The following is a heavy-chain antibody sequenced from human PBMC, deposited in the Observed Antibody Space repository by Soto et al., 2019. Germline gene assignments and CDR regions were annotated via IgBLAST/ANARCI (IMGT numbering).Heavy chain of an antibody. CDR1: GFTFSSYA. D-gene: IGHD3-16*02. Sequence: GGSLRLSCAAPGFTFSSYAMSWVRQAPGKGLEWVSAISGSGGSTYYSDSVKGRFTISRDNSRNTLYLQMNSLRAEDTAVYYCASDVRPTQYYFDYWGQGTLVTVSS. V-gene: IGHV3-23*01. J-gene: IGHJ4*02. CDR3: ASDVRPTQYYFDY. CDR2: ISGSGGST.